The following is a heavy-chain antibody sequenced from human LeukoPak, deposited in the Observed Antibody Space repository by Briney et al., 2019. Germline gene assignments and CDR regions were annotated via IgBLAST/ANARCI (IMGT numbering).Heavy chain of an antibody. CDR2: IWYDGSNK. D-gene: IGHD6-19*01. V-gene: IGHV3-33*08. J-gene: IGHJ4*02. Sequence: GGSLRLSCAGSGFTFSNYGMHWVRQAPGKGLEWVAVIWYDGSNKYYVDSVKGRFTISRDNSKNTLYLQMNSLRAEDTAVYYCARASSGGSGWDPDYWGQGTLVTVSS. CDR3: ARASSGGSGWDPDY. CDR1: GFTFSNYG.